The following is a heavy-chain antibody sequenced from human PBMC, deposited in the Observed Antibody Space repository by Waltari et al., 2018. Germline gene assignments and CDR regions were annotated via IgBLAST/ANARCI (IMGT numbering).Heavy chain of an antibody. CDR1: GFTFSSYA. D-gene: IGHD5-18*01. J-gene: IGHJ4*02. V-gene: IGHV3-23*04. CDR2: ISGSGGST. CDR3: ARRAGDTAMVTRGDFDY. Sequence: EVQLVESGGGLVQPGGSLRLSCAASGFTFSSYAMSWVRQAPGKGLEWVSAISGSGGSTYYADSVKGRFTISRDNSKNTLYLQMNSLKASDTAMYYCARRAGDTAMVTRGDFDYWGQGTLVTVSS.